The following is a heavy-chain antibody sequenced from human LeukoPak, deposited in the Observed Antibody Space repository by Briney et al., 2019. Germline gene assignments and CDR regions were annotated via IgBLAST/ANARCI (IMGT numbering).Heavy chain of an antibody. J-gene: IGHJ4*02. CDR1: GYTFTSYG. D-gene: IGHD6-19*01. V-gene: IGHV1-18*01. Sequence: ASVKVSCKASGYTFTSYGISWVRQAPGQGLEWMGWISAYNGNTNYAQKLQGRVTMTTDTSTSTAYMELRSLRSDDTAVYYCARFSSYSSGWYVGDYWGQGTLVTVSS. CDR3: ARFSSYSSGWYVGDY. CDR2: ISAYNGNT.